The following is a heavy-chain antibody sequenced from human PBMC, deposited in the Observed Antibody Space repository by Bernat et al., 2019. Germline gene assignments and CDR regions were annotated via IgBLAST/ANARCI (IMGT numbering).Heavy chain of an antibody. J-gene: IGHJ4*02. CDR3: ARHQHAARRFDY. V-gene: IGHV4-39*01. Sequence: QLQLQESGPGLVKPSETLSLTCTVSGGSISSSSYYWGWIRQPPGKGLEWIGSIYYSGSTYYNPSLKSRVTISVDTSKNQFSLKLSSVTAADTAAYYCARHQHAARRFDYWGQGTLVTVSS. D-gene: IGHD6-6*01. CDR2: IYYSGST. CDR1: GGSISSSSYY.